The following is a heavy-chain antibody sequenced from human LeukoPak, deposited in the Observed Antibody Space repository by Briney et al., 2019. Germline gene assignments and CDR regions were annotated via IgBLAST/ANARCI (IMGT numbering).Heavy chain of an antibody. J-gene: IGHJ4*02. V-gene: IGHV4-34*01. D-gene: IGHD3-10*01. CDR3: ARAPRITMVRGVRRYFDY. Sequence: PSETLSLTCAVYGGSFSGYYWSWIRQPPGKGLEWIGEINHSGSTNYNPSLKSRVTISVDTSKNQFSLKLSSVTAADTAVYYCARAPRITMVRGVRRYFDYWGQGTLVTVSS. CDR1: GGSFSGYY. CDR2: INHSGST.